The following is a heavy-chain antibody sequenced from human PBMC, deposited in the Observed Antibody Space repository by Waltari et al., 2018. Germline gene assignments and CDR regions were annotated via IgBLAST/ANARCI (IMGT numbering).Heavy chain of an antibody. CDR2: INPNSGGT. V-gene: IGHV1-2*04. Sequence: QVQLVQSGAEVKKPGASVKVSCKASGYTFTGYYMPWVRQAPGQGLEWMGWINPNSGGTNYAQKFQGWVTMTRDTSISTAYMELSRLRSDDTAVYYCARPSYCSSTSCMGAFDIWGQGTMVTVSS. CDR1: GYTFTGYY. CDR3: ARPSYCSSTSCMGAFDI. J-gene: IGHJ3*02. D-gene: IGHD2-2*01.